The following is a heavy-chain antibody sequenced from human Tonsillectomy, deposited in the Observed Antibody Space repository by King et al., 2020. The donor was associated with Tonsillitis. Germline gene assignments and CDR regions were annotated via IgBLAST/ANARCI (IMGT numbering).Heavy chain of an antibody. CDR3: ARGRGYSGTYSGMDV. D-gene: IGHD1-26*01. J-gene: IGHJ6*02. CDR2: GNHSGST. Sequence: VQLQQWGAGLLKPSETLSLTCAVYDESFSGYYWNWIRQPPGQGLEWIGEGNHSGSTNYNPSLKSRVTISVDTTTNQFSLKLSSVTAADTAVYYCARGRGYSGTYSGMDVWGQGTTVTVSS. V-gene: IGHV4-34*01. CDR1: DESFSGYY.